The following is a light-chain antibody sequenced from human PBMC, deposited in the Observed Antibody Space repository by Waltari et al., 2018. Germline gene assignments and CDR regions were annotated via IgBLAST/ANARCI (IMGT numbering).Light chain of an antibody. Sequence: IVLTQSPVTLSLSPGERATLSSKASERVSNYLAWYQQKPGQAPRLLIYDALKRATGIPVRFSGSGSGTDFTLTISSLEPEDFAVYYCQQGYKRRTFGGGTNVEIK. CDR1: ERVSNY. CDR3: QQGYKRRT. CDR2: DAL. V-gene: IGKV3-11*01. J-gene: IGKJ4*01.